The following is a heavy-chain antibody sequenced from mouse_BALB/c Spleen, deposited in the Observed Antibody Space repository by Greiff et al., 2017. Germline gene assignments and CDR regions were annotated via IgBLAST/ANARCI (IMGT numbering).Heavy chain of an antibody. D-gene: IGHD1-1*01. CDR1: GYSFTSYY. Sequence: VQLQQSGPELMKPGASVKISCKASGYSFTSYYMHWVKQSHGKSLEWIGYIDPFNGGTSYNQKFKGKATLTVDKSSSTAYMHLSSLTSEDPAVYYCARSHYYGSSWYFDVWGAGTTVTVSS. CDR3: ARSHYYGSSWYFDV. CDR2: IDPFNGGT. V-gene: IGHV1S135*01. J-gene: IGHJ1*01.